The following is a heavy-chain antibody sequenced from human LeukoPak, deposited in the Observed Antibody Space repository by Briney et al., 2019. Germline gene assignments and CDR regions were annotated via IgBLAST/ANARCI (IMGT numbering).Heavy chain of an antibody. D-gene: IGHD6-6*01. CDR2: ISDSGTGL. V-gene: IGHV3-48*03. Sequence: PGGSLRLSCAASGXTFSSYEMNWVRQAPGKGLEWVSYISDSGTGLYYADSVKGRFTISRDNAKNSLSLQMNSLRAEDTAIYYCARGVAAHDAFDIWGQGTMVTVSS. CDR3: ARGVAAHDAFDI. CDR1: GXTFSSYE. J-gene: IGHJ3*02.